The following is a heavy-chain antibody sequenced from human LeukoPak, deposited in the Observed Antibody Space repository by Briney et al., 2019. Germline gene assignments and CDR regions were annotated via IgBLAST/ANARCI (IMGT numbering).Heavy chain of an antibody. J-gene: IGHJ5*02. D-gene: IGHD2-2*01. Sequence: PSETLSLTCTVSGGSISSYYWSWIRQPPGKGLEWIGYIYNSVSTNYNPSLKSRVTISVDTSKNQFSLWLSSVTAADTAVYYCAREPGDIVVVPAAIRFDPWGQGTLVTVSS. CDR1: GGSISSYY. CDR2: IYNSVST. V-gene: IGHV4-4*08. CDR3: AREPGDIVVVPAAIRFDP.